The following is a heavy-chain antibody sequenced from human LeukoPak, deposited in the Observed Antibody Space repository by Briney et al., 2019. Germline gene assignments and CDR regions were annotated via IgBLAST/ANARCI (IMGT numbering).Heavy chain of an antibody. CDR2: IRYDGSNK. CDR3: AKAQDSSGWYDHYYYMDV. V-gene: IGHV3-30*02. J-gene: IGHJ6*03. CDR1: GFTFSSYG. Sequence: GSLRLSCAASGFTFSSYGMHWVRQAPGKGLEWVAFIRYDGSNKYYADSVKGRFTISRDNSKNTLYLQMNSLRAEDTAVYYCAKAQDSSGWYDHYYYMDVWGKGTTVTISS. D-gene: IGHD6-19*01.